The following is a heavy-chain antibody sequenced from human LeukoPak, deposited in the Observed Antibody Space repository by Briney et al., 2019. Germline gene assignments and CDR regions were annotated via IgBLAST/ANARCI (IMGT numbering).Heavy chain of an antibody. CDR1: GFTFTNYW. J-gene: IGHJ4*02. CDR3: ARQPIYEAYFDF. CDR2: ISTDGSTR. Sequence: GGSLRLSCAASGFTFTNYWMHWVRQAPGKGLVWVSRISTDGSTRHYADSVKGRFTISRDNAENSLFLQMNSLRADDTAVYFCARQPIYEAYFDFWGQGTLVTVSS. V-gene: IGHV3-74*01. D-gene: IGHD3-16*01.